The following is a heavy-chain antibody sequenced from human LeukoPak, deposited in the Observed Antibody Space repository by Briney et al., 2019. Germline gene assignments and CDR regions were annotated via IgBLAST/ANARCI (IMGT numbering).Heavy chain of an antibody. CDR3: ARGVRSSGSYYVDY. J-gene: IGHJ4*02. Sequence: GASVKVSCKASGGTFTNYAFTWVRQAPGQGLEWMGGIIPVFGTTNYAQKFQGRVTITADESATTAYMELRSLRSEDTAVYYCARGVRSSGSYYVDYWGQGTPVTVSS. D-gene: IGHD1-26*01. CDR2: IIPVFGTT. V-gene: IGHV1-69*13. CDR1: GGTFTNYA.